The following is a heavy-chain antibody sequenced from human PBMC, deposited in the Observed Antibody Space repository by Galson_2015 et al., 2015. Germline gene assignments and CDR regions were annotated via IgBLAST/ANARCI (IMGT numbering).Heavy chain of an antibody. Sequence: ETLSLTCAVSGSSISSSNWWSWVRQPPGKGLEWIGDIFHSGNTNYNPSLKSRVIISVDKSKKEFSLNVNSMTAADTAVYYCAASPRRVVVVVTSKDWYFDIWGRGTLVTVSS. CDR3: AASPRRVVVVVTSKDWYFDI. J-gene: IGHJ2*01. CDR2: IFHSGNT. V-gene: IGHV4-4*02. CDR1: GSSISSSNW. D-gene: IGHD2-15*01.